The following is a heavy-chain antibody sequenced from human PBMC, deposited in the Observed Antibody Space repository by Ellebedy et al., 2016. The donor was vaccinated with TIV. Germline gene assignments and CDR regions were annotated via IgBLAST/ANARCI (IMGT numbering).Heavy chain of an antibody. CDR2: IKQDGSEQ. CDR3: VRGAGWVTDY. V-gene: IGHV3-7*03. CDR1: GFSSTNYW. Sequence: GESLKISCAASGFSSTNYWMNWARQAPGKGLEWVANIKQDGSEQYYVDSVKGRFTISRDNAKNSLYLQMNSLRGEDTAMYYCVRGAGWVTDYWGQGTLVTVSS. J-gene: IGHJ4*02. D-gene: IGHD4-23*01.